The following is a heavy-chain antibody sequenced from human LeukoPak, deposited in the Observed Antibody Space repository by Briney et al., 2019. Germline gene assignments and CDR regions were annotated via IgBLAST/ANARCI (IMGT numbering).Heavy chain of an antibody. CDR2: INPSGGSA. Sequence: ASVKVSCKASGYTFTSYYMHWVRQAPGQELEWMGIINPSGGSATYAQKFQGRVTMTRDTSTSTVYMELSSLRSEDTAVYYCAREETAMLKFDYWGQGTLVTVSS. V-gene: IGHV1-46*01. J-gene: IGHJ4*02. D-gene: IGHD5-18*01. CDR1: GYTFTSYY. CDR3: AREETAMLKFDY.